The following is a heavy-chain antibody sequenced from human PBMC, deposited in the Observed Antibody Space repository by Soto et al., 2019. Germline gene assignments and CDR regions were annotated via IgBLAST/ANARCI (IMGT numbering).Heavy chain of an antibody. Sequence: QVQLQQWGAGLLKPSETLSLTCAVYGGSFSGYYWSWIRQPPGKGLEWIGGNNHSGSTPYNPSLNSRVTISVAMYKNQFSLTLTTVTAADTAVYYCARGMDKPNIANWGQGPLETFSS. CDR1: GGSFSGYY. J-gene: IGHJ4*02. D-gene: IGHD2-2*03. CDR3: ARGMDKPNIAN. V-gene: IGHV4-34*01. CDR2: NNHSGST.